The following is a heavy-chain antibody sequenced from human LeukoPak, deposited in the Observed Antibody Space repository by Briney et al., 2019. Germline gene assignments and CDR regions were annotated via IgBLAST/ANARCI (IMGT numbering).Heavy chain of an antibody. Sequence: GGSLRLSCAASEFTFSAYWMHWVRQAPGKGLEWVSVIYSGGSTYYADSVKGRFTISRDNSKNTLYLQMNSLRAEDTAVYYCARVYINYYFDYWGQGTLVTVSS. D-gene: IGHD4-11*01. J-gene: IGHJ4*02. CDR1: EFTFSAYW. CDR3: ARVYINYYFDY. V-gene: IGHV3-53*01. CDR2: IYSGGST.